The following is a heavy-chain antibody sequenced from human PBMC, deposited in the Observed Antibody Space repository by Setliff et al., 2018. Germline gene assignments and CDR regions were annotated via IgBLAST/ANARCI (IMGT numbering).Heavy chain of an antibody. Sequence: ASVKVSCKASGYTFTDYYIHWIRQAPGQGLEWMGWINANGGANGQSYKFRGRVVMTRDTSISTVFMELNRLTSDDTAVYYCARGRQVHRHLVIVPAAAFDFWGQGARVTVSS. V-gene: IGHV1-2*07. CDR1: GYTFTDYY. CDR3: ARGRQVHRHLVIVPAAAFDF. D-gene: IGHD2-2*01. J-gene: IGHJ4*02. CDR2: INANGGAN.